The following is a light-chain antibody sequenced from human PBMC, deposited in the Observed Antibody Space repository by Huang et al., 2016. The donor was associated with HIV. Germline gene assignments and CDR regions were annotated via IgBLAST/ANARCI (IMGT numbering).Light chain of an antibody. CDR1: QSVSSY. J-gene: IGKJ1*01. CDR3: QQRSTWPPA. CDR2: DAS. V-gene: IGKV3-11*01. Sequence: EIVLTQSPATLSLSPGERATLSCRASQSVSSYLAWYQQKPGQAPRRLIYDASNRATGIPGRFSGSGSGTDFTLTISSLEPEDFAVYYCQQRSTWPPAFGQGTKVEIK.